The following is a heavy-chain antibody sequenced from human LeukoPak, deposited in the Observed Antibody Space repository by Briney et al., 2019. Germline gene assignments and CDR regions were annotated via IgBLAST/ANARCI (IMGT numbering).Heavy chain of an antibody. V-gene: IGHV4-59*08. Sequence: SETLSLTCTVSGASISRYYWSWIRQPPGKGLEWVGYIYYSGSTNYNPSLKSRVTISIDTSKNQCALKLSSVTAADTGVYYCARGERYFDYWGPGALVTVSS. CDR1: GASISRYY. CDR2: IYYSGST. D-gene: IGHD1-1*01. CDR3: ARGERYFDY. J-gene: IGHJ4*02.